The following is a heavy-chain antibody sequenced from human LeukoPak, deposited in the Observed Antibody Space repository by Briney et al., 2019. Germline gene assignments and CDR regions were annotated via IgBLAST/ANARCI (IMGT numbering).Heavy chain of an antibody. D-gene: IGHD6-19*01. Sequence: SETLSLTCTVSGGSISSSSYYWGWIRQPPGKGLEWIGSIYYSGSTYYNPSLKSRVTISVDTSKNQFSLKLSSVAAADTAVYYCARQPHPWYSSDYYFDYWGQGTLVTVSS. V-gene: IGHV4-39*01. CDR1: GGSISSSSYY. CDR3: ARQPHPWYSSDYYFDY. CDR2: IYYSGST. J-gene: IGHJ4*02.